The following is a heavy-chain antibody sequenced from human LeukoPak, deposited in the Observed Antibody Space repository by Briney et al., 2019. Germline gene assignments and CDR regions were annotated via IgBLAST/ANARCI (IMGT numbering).Heavy chain of an antibody. D-gene: IGHD3-22*01. V-gene: IGHV3-66*01. J-gene: IGHJ4*02. Sequence: PGGSLRLSCAASGFTVSSNYMSWVRQAPGKGLEWVSVIYSGGSTYYADSVKGRFTISRDNSKNTLYLQMNSLRAEDTAVYYCARDSASDSSGYGYFDYWGQGTLVTVSS. CDR2: IYSGGST. CDR3: ARDSASDSSGYGYFDY. CDR1: GFTVSSNY.